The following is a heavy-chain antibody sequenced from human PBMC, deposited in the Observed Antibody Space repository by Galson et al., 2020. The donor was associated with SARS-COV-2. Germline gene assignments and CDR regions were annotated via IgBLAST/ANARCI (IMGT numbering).Heavy chain of an antibody. CDR1: GGSISRGDYY. CDR3: ARVSIDYGDYVFDY. D-gene: IGHD4-17*01. V-gene: IGHV4-30-4*01. CDR2: IYYSGTT. Sequence: SETLSLTCTVSGGSISRGDYYWSWVRQPPGKGLEWIGYIYYSGTTYYNPSLKNRVTISVDTSKYQFSLSLTSVTAADTAVYYCARVSIDYGDYVFDYWGQGNLVTVSS. J-gene: IGHJ4*02.